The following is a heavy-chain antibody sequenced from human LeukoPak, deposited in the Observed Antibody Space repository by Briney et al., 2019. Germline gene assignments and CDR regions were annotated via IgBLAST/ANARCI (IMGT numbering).Heavy chain of an antibody. Sequence: PGGSLRLSCAASGFTFSSYAMHWVRQAPGKGLEWVAVISYDGSNKYYADSVKGRFTISRDNSKNTLYLQMNSLRAEDTAVYYCARWGNTMVRGVIKGGYYFDYWGQGTLVTVSS. J-gene: IGHJ4*02. D-gene: IGHD3-10*01. CDR3: ARWGNTMVRGVIKGGYYFDY. CDR2: ISYDGSNK. V-gene: IGHV3-30-3*01. CDR1: GFTFSSYA.